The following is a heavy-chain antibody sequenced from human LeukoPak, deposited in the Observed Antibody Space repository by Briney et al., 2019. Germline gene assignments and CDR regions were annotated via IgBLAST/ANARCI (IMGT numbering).Heavy chain of an antibody. CDR1: EFTFSSYS. Sequence: GGSLRLSCAASEFTFSSYSMNWVRQAPGKGLEWVSSISSSSSHIFHADSLKGRFTVSRDNAKNSLYLQMNSLRAEDTAVYYCARDQGGSYSYWGQGTLVTVSS. CDR2: ISSSSSHI. J-gene: IGHJ4*02. CDR3: ARDQGGSYSY. D-gene: IGHD1-26*01. V-gene: IGHV3-21*01.